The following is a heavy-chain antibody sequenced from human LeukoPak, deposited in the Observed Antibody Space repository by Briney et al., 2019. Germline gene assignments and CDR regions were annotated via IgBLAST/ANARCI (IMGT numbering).Heavy chain of an antibody. CDR3: ARDWYCSSSICYTDRNWFDP. J-gene: IGHJ5*02. CDR1: GGSISSYY. D-gene: IGHD2-2*02. Sequence: LSLTCTVSGGSISSYYWSWIRQPPGKGLEWVSYISTTSSYTDYADSVRGRFTISRDNAKNLLYLQMNSLRPEDTAVYYCARDWYCSSSICYTDRNWFDPWGQGTLVTVSS. V-gene: IGHV3-11*05. CDR2: ISTTSSYT.